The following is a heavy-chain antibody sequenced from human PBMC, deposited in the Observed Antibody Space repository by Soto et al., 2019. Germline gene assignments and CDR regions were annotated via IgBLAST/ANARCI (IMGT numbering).Heavy chain of an antibody. Sequence: QVQLQESGPGLVMPSETLSLTCTVSGDSISGSPYFWGWIRQPPGKRLEWIGSIFYDAYTLYTPSLKSRVTISVDTSQNQFSLKLTSVAAADTAIYFCARLQAAVPHYWGQGILVTVSS. CDR1: GDSISGSPYF. CDR2: IFYDAYT. J-gene: IGHJ4*02. D-gene: IGHD6-13*01. CDR3: ARLQAAVPHY. V-gene: IGHV4-39*01.